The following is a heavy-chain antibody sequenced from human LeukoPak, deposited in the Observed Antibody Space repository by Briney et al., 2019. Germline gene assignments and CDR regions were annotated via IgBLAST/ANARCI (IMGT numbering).Heavy chain of an antibody. CDR2: SYFGESA. D-gene: IGHD4-17*01. V-gene: IGHV4-39*01. J-gene: IGHJ4*02. CDR3: AGNYGDPTYFDY. Sequence: SETLSLTCTVSGGSIGLTTYYWAWIRQPPGKGLEWIGTSYFGESANYVPSIKSRVTISVDTSKNQFSLTLTSVTAADTALYFCAGNYGDPTYFDYWGQGILVSVSS. CDR1: GGSIGLTTYY.